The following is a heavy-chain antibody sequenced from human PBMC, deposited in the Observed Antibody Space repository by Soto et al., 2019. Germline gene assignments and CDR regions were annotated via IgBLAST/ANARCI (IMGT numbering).Heavy chain of an antibody. CDR1: GFSLSASGVG. V-gene: IGHV2-5*02. Sequence: SGPTLVNPTQTLTLTCTFSGFSLSASGVGVGWIRQPPGKALEWLALIYWDDDKRYSPSLKSRLTITKDTSKNQVVLTMTNMDPVDTATYYCVHSRFGGDCLQSYSSHYYYGMDIWGQGTTVTVSS. CDR2: IYWDDDK. D-gene: IGHD2-21*02. J-gene: IGHJ6*02. CDR3: VHSRFGGDCLQSYSSHYYYGMDI.